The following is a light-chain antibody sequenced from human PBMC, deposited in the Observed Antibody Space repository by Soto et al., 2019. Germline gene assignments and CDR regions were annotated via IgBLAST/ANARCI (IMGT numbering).Light chain of an antibody. J-gene: IGKJ5*01. CDR1: QSINTY. Sequence: IVMTKPPALLSLSPGGRSPLPCRASQSINTYLAWYQQKPGQDPRLLIYDASKRATGIPARVSGSGSGTNVTLTISSLETEDFAVYYCQQRRSWQVTFGQGTRLEI. CDR3: QQRRSWQVT. CDR2: DAS. V-gene: IGKV3D-11*02.